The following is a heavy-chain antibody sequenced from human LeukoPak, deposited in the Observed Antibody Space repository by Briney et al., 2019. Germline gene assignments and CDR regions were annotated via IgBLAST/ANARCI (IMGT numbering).Heavy chain of an antibody. V-gene: IGHV3-23*01. CDR2: IISGSGDST. CDR3: AKRKVIVRAAGEWYLDL. D-gene: IGHD2-21*01. Sequence: GGSLRLSCTASGFTLSNYAMTWVRQAPGKGLEWVSAIISGSGDSTYYADTMKGRFTISRDNSKDTLYLQMNSLRAEDTAVYFCAKRKVIVRAAGEWYLDLGGGGPLVLVP. J-gene: IGHJ2*01. CDR1: GFTLSNYA.